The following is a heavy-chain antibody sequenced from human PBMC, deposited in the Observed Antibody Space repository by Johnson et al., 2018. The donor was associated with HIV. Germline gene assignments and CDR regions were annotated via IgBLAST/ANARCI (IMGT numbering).Heavy chain of an antibody. CDR2: ISSSGSTI. Sequence: VQLVESGGGVVRPGGSLRLSCAASGFTFDDYGMSWVRQAPGKGLEWVSYISSSGSTIYSADSVKGRFTISRDNAKNSLYLQMNSLRAEDTAVYYCARSKDCSGGSCPDAFDSWGQGTMVTVSS. CDR3: ARSKDCSGGSCPDAFDS. CDR1: GFTFDDYG. V-gene: IGHV3-48*03. J-gene: IGHJ3*02. D-gene: IGHD2-15*01.